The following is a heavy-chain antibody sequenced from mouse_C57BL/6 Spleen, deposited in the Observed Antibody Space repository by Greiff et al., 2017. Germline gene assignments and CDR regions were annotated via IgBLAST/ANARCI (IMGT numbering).Heavy chain of an antibody. J-gene: IGHJ4*01. D-gene: IGHD1-1*01. Sequence: EVMLVESGGGLVQPKGSLKLSCAASGFSFNTYAMNWVRQAPGKGLEWVARIRSKSNNYATYYADSVKDRFTISRDDSESMLYLQMNNLKTEDTAMYYCVRDYGSSLYYYAMDYWGQGTSVTVSS. V-gene: IGHV10-1*01. CDR1: GFSFNTYA. CDR3: VRDYGSSLYYYAMDY. CDR2: IRSKSNNYAT.